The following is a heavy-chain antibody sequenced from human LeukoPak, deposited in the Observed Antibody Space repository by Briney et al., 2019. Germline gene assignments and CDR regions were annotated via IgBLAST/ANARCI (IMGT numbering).Heavy chain of an antibody. V-gene: IGHV3-30*02. D-gene: IGHD3-9*01. CDR3: AKEGQANFDWFGSFDP. Sequence: PGGSLRLSCAASGFTFSSYGMHWVRQAPGKGLEWVAFIRYDGSNKYYADSVKGRFTISRDNSKNTLYLQMNSLRAEDTAVYYCAKEGQANFDWFGSFDPWGQGTLVTVSS. CDR2: IRYDGSNK. CDR1: GFTFSSYG. J-gene: IGHJ5*02.